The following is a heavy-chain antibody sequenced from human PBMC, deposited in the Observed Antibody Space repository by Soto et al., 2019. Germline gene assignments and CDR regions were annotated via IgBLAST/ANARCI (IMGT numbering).Heavy chain of an antibody. D-gene: IGHD3-10*01. CDR2: IWYDGSNK. CDR1: GFTFSSYG. CDR3: ARDTYGCDY. V-gene: IGHV3-33*01. Sequence: QVQLVESGGGVVQPGRSLRLSCAASGFTFSSYGMHWVRQAPGKGLEWVAVIWYDGSNKYYADSVKGRFTISRDNSKNALYLQMNSLRAEDTAVYYCARDTYGCDYWGQGTLVTVSS. J-gene: IGHJ4*02.